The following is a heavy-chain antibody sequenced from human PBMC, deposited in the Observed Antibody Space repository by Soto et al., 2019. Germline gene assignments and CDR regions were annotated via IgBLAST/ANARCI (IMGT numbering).Heavy chain of an antibody. CDR2: IYHSGST. CDR1: GGSISSSNW. D-gene: IGHD3-22*01. CDR3: ARAYDSSGYAHY. J-gene: IGHJ4*02. V-gene: IGHV4-4*02. Sequence: QVQLQESGPGLVKPSGTLSLTCAVSGGSISSSNWWSWVRQPPGKGLEWIGEIYHSGSTNYNPSLQRRXXIXVXXSKNQFSRKLSSVTAADTAVYYCARAYDSSGYAHYWGQGTLVTVSS.